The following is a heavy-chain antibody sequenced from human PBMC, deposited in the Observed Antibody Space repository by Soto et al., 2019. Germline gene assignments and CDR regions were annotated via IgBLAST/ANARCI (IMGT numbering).Heavy chain of an antibody. V-gene: IGHV1-69*04. CDR2: IIPILGIA. CDR1: GGTFSSYT. J-gene: IGHJ6*02. CDR3: ARDRGEYYDILTGYTPYYYYYGMDV. D-gene: IGHD3-9*01. Sequence: SVKVSCKASGGTFSSYTISWVRQAPGQGLEWMGRIIPILGIANYAQKFQGRVTITADKSTSTAYMELSSLRSEDTAVYYCARDRGEYYDILTGYTPYYYYYGMDVWG.